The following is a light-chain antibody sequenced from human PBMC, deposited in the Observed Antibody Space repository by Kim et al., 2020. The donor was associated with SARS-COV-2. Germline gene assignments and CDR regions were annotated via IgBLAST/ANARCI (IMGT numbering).Light chain of an antibody. J-gene: IGLJ2*01. CDR2: RDS. V-gene: IGLV3-9*01. CDR1: SDEVNN. Sequence: VSWGRGQTARITCEGNSDEVNNVDWSQQRPGPAPVLVICRDSNQRSGIPERFSGSNSGIPSTLTISRARAGDEADYYCQVWASSVVFGGGTKLTVL. CDR3: QVWASSVV.